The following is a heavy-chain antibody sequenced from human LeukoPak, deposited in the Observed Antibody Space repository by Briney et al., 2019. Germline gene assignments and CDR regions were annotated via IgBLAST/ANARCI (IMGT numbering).Heavy chain of an antibody. Sequence: PSETLSLTCAVYGGSFSGYNWSWIRQPPGKGLEWIGEINHSGSTNYNPSLKSRVTISVDTSKNQFSLKLSSVTAADTAVYYCARGRRSSSWPYPFDYWGQGTLVTVSS. CDR2: INHSGST. CDR3: ARGRRSSSWPYPFDY. V-gene: IGHV4-34*01. J-gene: IGHJ4*02. D-gene: IGHD6-13*01. CDR1: GGSFSGYN.